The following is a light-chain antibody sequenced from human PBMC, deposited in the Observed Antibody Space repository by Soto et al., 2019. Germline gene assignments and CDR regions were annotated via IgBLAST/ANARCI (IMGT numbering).Light chain of an antibody. CDR2: EVY. V-gene: IGLV2-14*01. CDR3: RSYTSSSAYV. CDR1: SSDVGGCNY. Sequence: QSVLTQPASVSGSPGQSITISCTGSSSDVGGCNYVSWYQQYPGKVPRLMIYEVYNRPSGVSNRFSGSKSGNTASLTVSGLQAEDEADYYCRSYTSSSAYVFGAGTKAPS. J-gene: IGLJ1*01.